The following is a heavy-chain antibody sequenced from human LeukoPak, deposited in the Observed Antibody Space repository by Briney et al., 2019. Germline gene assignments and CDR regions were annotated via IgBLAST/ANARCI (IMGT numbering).Heavy chain of an antibody. CDR1: GXTFXXXX. Sequence: GRSXRLSCVASGXTFXXXXXXXXXXXPXXXXXWXXVISXAXXNKXYADSVKGRFTISRDNSKNTLYLQMNSLRAEDTAVXYCAKGRGAFDIWGXGTTVTVSS. V-gene: IGHV3-30*18. J-gene: IGHJ3*02. D-gene: IGHD3-10*01. CDR3: AKGRGAFDI. CDR2: ISXAXXNK.